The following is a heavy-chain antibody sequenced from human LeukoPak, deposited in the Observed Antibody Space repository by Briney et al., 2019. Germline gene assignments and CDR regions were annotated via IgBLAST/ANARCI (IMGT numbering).Heavy chain of an antibody. Sequence: GGSLRLSCAASGFTFRNYDMNWVRQAPGKGLEWVSFIGSSGSPIYYADSVKGRFTISRDNAKNSLYLQMSSLRVEDTAVYYCARGPAGDPFDHWGPGTLVTVSS. J-gene: IGHJ4*02. CDR2: IGSSGSPI. D-gene: IGHD3-16*01. CDR1: GFTFRNYD. V-gene: IGHV3-48*03. CDR3: ARGPAGDPFDH.